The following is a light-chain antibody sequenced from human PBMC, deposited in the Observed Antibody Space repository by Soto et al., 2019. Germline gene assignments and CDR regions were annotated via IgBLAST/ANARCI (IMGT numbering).Light chain of an antibody. J-gene: IGKJ1*01. CDR3: RQYNTCPWT. CDR2: AAS. V-gene: IGKV1-17*01. CDR1: QGISND. Sequence: DIQMTQSPSSLSASVGARVTITCRASQGISNDLGWYQQKTGKAPKRLIYAASSLQSGVPSRFSGSGSGTEFTLTISSLQQEDVAAYYCRQYNTCPWTFGQGTKVEIK.